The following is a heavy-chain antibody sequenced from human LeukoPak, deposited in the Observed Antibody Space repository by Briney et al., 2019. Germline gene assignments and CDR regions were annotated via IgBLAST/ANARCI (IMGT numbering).Heavy chain of an antibody. CDR3: ARVPGHGLPSGGDAFDN. J-gene: IGHJ3*02. CDR2: IYNSGST. D-gene: IGHD2-2*01. CDR1: GGPLSSTHYY. Sequence: LETLSLTRTVSGGPLSSTHYYWGWIRQTPGKGLEWVATIYNSGSTSYNPSSPRRITISVHPSNNQFSLKLSSLTPAHPAVYYYARVPGHGLPSGGDAFDNWGQGTMVTVSS. V-gene: IGHV4-39*07.